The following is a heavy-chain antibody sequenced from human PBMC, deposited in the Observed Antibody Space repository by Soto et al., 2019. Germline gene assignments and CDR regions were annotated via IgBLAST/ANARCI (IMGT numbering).Heavy chain of an antibody. CDR3: AKAMDTAMVRRGYYFDY. D-gene: IGHD5-18*01. V-gene: IGHV3-23*01. Sequence: GGSLRLSCAASGFTFSSYAMSWVRQAPGKGLEWVSAISGSGGSTYYADSVKGRFTIPRDNSKNTLYLQMNSLRAEDTAVYYCAKAMDTAMVRRGYYFDYWGQGTLVTVSS. CDR2: ISGSGGST. CDR1: GFTFSSYA. J-gene: IGHJ4*02.